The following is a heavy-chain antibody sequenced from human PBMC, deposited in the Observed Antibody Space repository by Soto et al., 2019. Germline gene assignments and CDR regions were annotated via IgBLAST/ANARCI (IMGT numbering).Heavy chain of an antibody. CDR3: ATSGWYTGYFDY. J-gene: IGHJ4*02. CDR2: ISWNSGSI. CDR1: GFTFDDYA. Sequence: EVQLVESGGGLVQPGRSLRLSCAASGFTFDDYAMHWVRQAPGKGLEWVSGISWNSGSIGYADSVKGRFTISRDNAKNSLYLQMNSLRAEDTALYYCATSGWYTGYFDYWGQGTLVTGSS. V-gene: IGHV3-9*01. D-gene: IGHD6-19*01.